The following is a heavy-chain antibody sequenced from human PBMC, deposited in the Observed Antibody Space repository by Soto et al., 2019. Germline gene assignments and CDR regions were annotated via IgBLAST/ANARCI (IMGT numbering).Heavy chain of an antibody. J-gene: IGHJ6*02. D-gene: IGHD6-13*01. CDR1: GFTFGSYS. V-gene: IGHV3-21*01. CDR3: ARDSSRYRHGMDV. CDR2: ISSSSSYI. Sequence: GGSLRLSCAASGFTFGSYSMNWVRQAPGKGLEWVSSISSSSSYIYYADSVKGRFTISRDNAKNSLYLQMNSLRAEDTAVYYCARDSSRYRHGMDVWGQGTTVTVSS.